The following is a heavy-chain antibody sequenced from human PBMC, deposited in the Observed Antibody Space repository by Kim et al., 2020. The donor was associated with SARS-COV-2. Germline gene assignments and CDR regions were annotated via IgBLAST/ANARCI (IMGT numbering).Heavy chain of an antibody. J-gene: IGHJ5*02. CDR3: ARFGPYYYDSSGYYLSWFDP. D-gene: IGHD3-22*01. Sequence: RVTISVDTSKNQFSLKLSSVTAADTAVYYCARFGPYYYDSSGYYLSWFDPWGQGTLVTVSS. V-gene: IGHV4-34*01.